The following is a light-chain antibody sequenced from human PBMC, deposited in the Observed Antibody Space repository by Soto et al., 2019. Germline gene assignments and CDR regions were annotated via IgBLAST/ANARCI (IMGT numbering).Light chain of an antibody. Sequence: EIVLTQSPATLSLSPGERATISSRASQSVSSYLAWYQQKPGQAPRLLIYDASNRTTGIPARFSGSGYGTDFTLTISSLEPEDFAVYYCQQRSNWPPSLTFGGGTKVEIK. CDR1: QSVSSY. CDR3: QQRSNWPPSLT. J-gene: IGKJ4*01. V-gene: IGKV3-11*01. CDR2: DAS.